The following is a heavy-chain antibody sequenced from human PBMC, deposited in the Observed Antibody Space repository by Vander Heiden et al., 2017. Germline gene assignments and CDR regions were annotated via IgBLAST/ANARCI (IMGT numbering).Heavy chain of an antibody. CDR1: GASIRSTYY. CDR2: IFSTGTT. J-gene: IGHJ4*02. V-gene: IGHV4-39*01. D-gene: IGHD3-16*01. Sequence: QLQLQESGPGLVKPPATLSLTCTVSGASIRSTYYWGWIRQPPGKGLEWIGSIFSTGTTYYNPSLRSRLSISVDMSKNQFSLRLRSVTAADTALYYCAILIREGYNEFDYWGQGSLVTVSS. CDR3: AILIREGYNEFDY.